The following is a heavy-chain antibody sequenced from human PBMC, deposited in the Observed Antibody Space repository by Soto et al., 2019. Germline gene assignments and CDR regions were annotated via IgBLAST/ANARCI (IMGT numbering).Heavy chain of an antibody. V-gene: IGHV3-21*01. D-gene: IGHD6-13*01. Sequence: PGGSLRLSCAASGFTFSSYSMNLVRQAPGKGLEWVSSMSSSSSYIYYADSVKGRFTISRDKAKNSLYLKMNSLRAEDTAVYYCARDGERYSSSWYRLNYYYGMDVWGQGTTVTVSS. CDR3: ARDGERYSSSWYRLNYYYGMDV. CDR2: MSSSSSYI. J-gene: IGHJ6*02. CDR1: GFTFSSYS.